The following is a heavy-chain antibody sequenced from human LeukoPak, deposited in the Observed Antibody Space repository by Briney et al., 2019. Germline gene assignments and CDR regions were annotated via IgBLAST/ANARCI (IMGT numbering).Heavy chain of an antibody. CDR2: IYYSGSA. CDR3: ARARGYSSGYYFDY. D-gene: IGHD6-19*01. CDR1: GGSISSSSYY. J-gene: IGHJ4*02. Sequence: SETLSLTCTVSGGSISSSSYYWGWIRPPPGKGLEWIGSIYYSGSAYYNPSLKSRVTISVDTSKNQFSLKLSSVTAADTAVYYCARARGYSSGYYFDYWGQGTLVTVSS. V-gene: IGHV4-39*01.